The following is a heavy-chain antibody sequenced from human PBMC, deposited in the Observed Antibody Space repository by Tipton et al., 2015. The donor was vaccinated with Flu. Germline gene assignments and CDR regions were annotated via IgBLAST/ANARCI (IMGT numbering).Heavy chain of an antibody. V-gene: IGHV3-9*01. CDR2: ISWNSGSI. CDR3: AKDKGSYYYYGMDV. J-gene: IGHJ6*02. Sequence: AASGFTFDDYAMHWVRQAPGKGLEWVSGISWNSGSIGYADSVKGRFTISRDNAKNSLYLQMNSLRAEDTALYYCAKDKGSYYYYGMDVWGQGTTVTVSS. CDR1: GFTFDDYA.